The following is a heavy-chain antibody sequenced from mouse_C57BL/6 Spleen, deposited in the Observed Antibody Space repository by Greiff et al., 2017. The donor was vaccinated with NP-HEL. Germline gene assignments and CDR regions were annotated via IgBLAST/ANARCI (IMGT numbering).Heavy chain of an antibody. Sequence: LQESGASVKISCKASGYAFSSYWMNWVKQRPGKGLEWIGQIYPGDGDTNYNGKFKGKATLTADKSSRPAYMQLSSLTSEDSAVYFCARRARSKDYAMDYWGQGTSVTVSS. V-gene: IGHV1-80*01. CDR3: ARRARSKDYAMDY. D-gene: IGHD2-5*01. CDR2: IYPGDGDT. J-gene: IGHJ4*01. CDR1: GYAFSSYW.